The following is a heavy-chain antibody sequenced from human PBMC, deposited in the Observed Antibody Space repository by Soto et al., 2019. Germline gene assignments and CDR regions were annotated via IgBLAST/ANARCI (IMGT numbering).Heavy chain of an antibody. CDR2: ISTNGGST. V-gene: IGHV3-64*04. D-gene: IGHD6-13*01. CDR3: AKENGYSSSWFEFDY. J-gene: IGHJ4*02. Sequence: PGGSLRLSCAASGFTFDDYAMHWVRQAPGKGLEYVSSISTNGGSTHYADSVKGRFTISRDNSKNTLYLQMNSLRAEDTAVYYCAKENGYSSSWFEFDYWGQGTLVTVSS. CDR1: GFTFDDYA.